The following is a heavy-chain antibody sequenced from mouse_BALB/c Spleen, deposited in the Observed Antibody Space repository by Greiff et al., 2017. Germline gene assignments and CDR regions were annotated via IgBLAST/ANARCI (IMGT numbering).Heavy chain of an antibody. CDR2: ISYSGST. J-gene: IGHJ4*01. Sequence: EVKLMESGPGLVKPSQSLSLTCTVTGYSITSDYAWNWIRQFPGNKLEWMGYISYSGSTSYNPSLKSRISITRDTSKNQFFLQLNSVTTEDTATYYCARGSYYGNYGYAMDYWGQGTSVTVSS. V-gene: IGHV3-2*02. CDR1: GYSITSDYA. D-gene: IGHD2-10*01. CDR3: ARGSYYGNYGYAMDY.